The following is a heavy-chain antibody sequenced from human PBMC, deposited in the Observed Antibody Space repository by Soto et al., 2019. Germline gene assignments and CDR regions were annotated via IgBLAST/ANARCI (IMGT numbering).Heavy chain of an antibody. Sequence: GASVKVSCKASGYTFTSYAMHWVRQAPGQRLEWMGWINAGNGNTKYSQKFQGRVTITRDTSASTAYMELSSLRSEDTAVYYCARRTTSHPGRDYYYMDVWGKGTTVTVS. CDR1: GYTFTSYA. CDR3: ARRTTSHPGRDYYYMDV. D-gene: IGHD3-10*01. CDR2: INAGNGNT. J-gene: IGHJ6*03. V-gene: IGHV1-3*01.